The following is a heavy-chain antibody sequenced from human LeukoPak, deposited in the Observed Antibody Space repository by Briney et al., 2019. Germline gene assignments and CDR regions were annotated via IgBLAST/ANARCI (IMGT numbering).Heavy chain of an antibody. Sequence: ASVKVSCEASGYTFTSYGISWVRQAPGQGLEWMGWISAYNGNTNYAQKLQGRVTMTTDTSTSTAYMELRSLRSDDTAVYYCARWGLTNYYYYYGMDVWGKGTTVTVSS. CDR2: ISAYNGNT. CDR1: GYTFTSYG. CDR3: ARWGLTNYYYYYGMDV. J-gene: IGHJ6*04. D-gene: IGHD3-16*01. V-gene: IGHV1-18*04.